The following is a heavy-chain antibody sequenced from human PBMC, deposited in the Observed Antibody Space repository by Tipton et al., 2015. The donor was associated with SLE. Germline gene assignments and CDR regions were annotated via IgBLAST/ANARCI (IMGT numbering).Heavy chain of an antibody. D-gene: IGHD2-15*01. CDR1: GFTFSSYA. J-gene: IGHJ3*02. Sequence: SLRLSCAASGFTFSSYAMSWVRQAPGKGLEWVSAISGSGGSTYYADSVKGRFTISRDNAKNSLYLQMNSLRPEDMALYYCAKGGYCSGDSCRDAFDIWGQGTMVTVSS. CDR2: ISGSGGST. CDR3: AKGGYCSGDSCRDAFDI. V-gene: IGHV3-23*01.